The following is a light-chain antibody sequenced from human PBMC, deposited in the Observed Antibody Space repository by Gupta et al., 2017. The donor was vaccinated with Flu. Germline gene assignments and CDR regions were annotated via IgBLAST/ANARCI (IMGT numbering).Light chain of an antibody. CDR2: SAT. CDR3: QQDNKWPRT. CDR1: QSVSS. Sequence: SPAKLSVSRGERSTRSCRDSQSVSSLAWYQQKPGQAPRLLIYSATARFTGIPARFSGSGSGTXFTLTIXSLQSEDFAVYYCQQDNKWPRTFGXGTKVEIK. V-gene: IGKV3-15*01. J-gene: IGKJ1*01.